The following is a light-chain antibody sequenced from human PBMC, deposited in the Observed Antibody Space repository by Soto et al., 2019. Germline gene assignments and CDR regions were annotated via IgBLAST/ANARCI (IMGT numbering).Light chain of an antibody. CDR3: SSYTGDYTLM. CDR1: SSDVGPYNL. Sequence: QSALTQPASVSGSPGQSITISFTGTSSDVGPYNLVSWYQHHPGKVPQLIIYETTKRPSGVSNRFSGSKSGKTASLTISGLQAEDEAHYHCSSYTGDYTLMFAGGTKVTVL. CDR2: ETT. V-gene: IGLV2-23*01. J-gene: IGLJ3*02.